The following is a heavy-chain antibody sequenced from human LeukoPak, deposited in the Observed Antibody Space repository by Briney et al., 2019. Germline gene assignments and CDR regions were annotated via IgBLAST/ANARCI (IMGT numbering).Heavy chain of an antibody. CDR2: IWYDGSNK. J-gene: IGHJ6*03. V-gene: IGHV3-33*06. Sequence: GGSLRLSCAASGFTFSSYGMHWVRQAPGKGLEWVAVIWYDGSNKYYADSVKGRFTISRDNSKNTLYLQMNSLRAEDTAVYYCAKSMGYCSITSCYKSLYYYYYMDVWGKGTTVSVSS. D-gene: IGHD2-2*01. CDR3: AKSMGYCSITSCYKSLYYYYYMDV. CDR1: GFTFSSYG.